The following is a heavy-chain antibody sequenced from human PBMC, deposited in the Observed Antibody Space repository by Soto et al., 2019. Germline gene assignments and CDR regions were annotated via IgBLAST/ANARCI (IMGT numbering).Heavy chain of an antibody. Sequence: PSGPLCLPCAVYGGSFSAFSWRWIRQPTGKGLEWLGEINHSGSTNYNPSLKRRVTIPVDTSKNQFSLKLSAVPAADTAVYDCARVGGSYFYYSYGMGVWGQEATVTV. D-gene: IGHD1-26*01. V-gene: IGHV4-34*01. CDR3: ARVGGSYFYYSYGMGV. CDR2: INHSGST. CDR1: GGSFSAFS. J-gene: IGHJ6*02.